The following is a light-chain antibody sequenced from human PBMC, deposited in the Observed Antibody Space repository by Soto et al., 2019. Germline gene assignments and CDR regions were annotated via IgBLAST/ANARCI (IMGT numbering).Light chain of an antibody. V-gene: IGLV2-23*02. Sequence: QSVLTQPASVSGSPGQSITISCTGTSSDVGGYNFVSWYQQHPGKAPKLIIYEVTKRPSGVSDRFSGSKSGDTASLTISGLQAEDEADYHCCSFAGPTTHVVFGGGTKVTVL. J-gene: IGLJ2*01. CDR3: CSFAGPTTHVV. CDR1: SSDVGGYNF. CDR2: EVT.